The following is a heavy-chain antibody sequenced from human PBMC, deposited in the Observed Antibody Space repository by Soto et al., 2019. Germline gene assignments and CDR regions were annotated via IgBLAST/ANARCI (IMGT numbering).Heavy chain of an antibody. V-gene: IGHV3-7*03. J-gene: IGHJ4*02. CDR3: VRGHSRRYFAY. Sequence: EVQLVESGGGLVQPGGSLRLSCAASGFTFSSYWMSWVRQAPGTGLEWVANMKQDASEKYYVDSVKGRFTISRDIAKNSLYLQMNSLRAEDTAVYYCVRGHSRRYFAYWGQGTLVTVSS. CDR1: GFTFSSYW. D-gene: IGHD3-10*01. CDR2: MKQDASEK.